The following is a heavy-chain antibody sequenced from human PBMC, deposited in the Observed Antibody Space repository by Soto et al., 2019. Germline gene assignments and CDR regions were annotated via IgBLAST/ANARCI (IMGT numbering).Heavy chain of an antibody. CDR1: GFTFSRYA. V-gene: IGHV3-23*01. J-gene: IGHJ6*02. D-gene: IGHD5-18*01. CDR2: ISSRGDRT. CDR3: AKETGYSYGFQPNALDV. Sequence: GALRLSCAGSGFTFSRYAMNWVRQAPGKGLEWVSIISSRGDRTSYAESVKGRFTISRDDSKNTLFLHMNSLGAEDTAVYYCAKETGYSYGFQPNALDVWGQGTTVTVSS.